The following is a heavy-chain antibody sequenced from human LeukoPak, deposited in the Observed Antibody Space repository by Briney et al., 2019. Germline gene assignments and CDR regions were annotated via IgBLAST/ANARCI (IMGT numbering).Heavy chain of an antibody. CDR3: ARVKVVYSSGWYFDY. CDR1: GFTFSSYW. D-gene: IGHD6-19*01. V-gene: IGHV3-7*03. CDR2: IKQDGSEK. Sequence: PGGSLRLSCAASGFTFSSYWMSWVRQAPGKGLEWVANIKQDGSEKYYVDSVKGRFTISRDNAKNTLYLQMNSLRAEDTAVYYCARVKVVYSSGWYFDYWGQGTLVTVSS. J-gene: IGHJ4*02.